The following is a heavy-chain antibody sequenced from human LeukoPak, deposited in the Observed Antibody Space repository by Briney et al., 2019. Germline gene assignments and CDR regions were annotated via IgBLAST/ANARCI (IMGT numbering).Heavy chain of an antibody. V-gene: IGHV1-46*01. CDR1: GHTFTSYY. CDR2: INPSGGST. Sequence: GASVKVSCKASGHTFTSYYMHWVRQAPGQGLEWMGIINPSGGSTSYAQKFQGRVTMTRDTSTGTVYMELSSLRSEDTAVYYCARVPREVFGVVISDYFDYWGQGTLVTVSS. J-gene: IGHJ4*02. D-gene: IGHD3-3*01. CDR3: ARVPREVFGVVISDYFDY.